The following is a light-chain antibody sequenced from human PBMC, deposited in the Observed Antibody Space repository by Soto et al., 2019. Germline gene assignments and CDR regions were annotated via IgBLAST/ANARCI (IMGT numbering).Light chain of an antibody. CDR1: QRHLHIDGSTN. V-gene: IGKV2-24*01. CDR3: MQATQYPPYT. Sequence: DIVLTQTPLSLPVTLGEPTFISCRSSQRHLHIDGSTNLSWLQQRPGQPPRLLIYKTSNRFSGVPDRFSGSGAGTDFTLKISRVEAEDVGVYYCMQATQYPPYTFGQGTKLEI. CDR2: KTS. J-gene: IGKJ2*01.